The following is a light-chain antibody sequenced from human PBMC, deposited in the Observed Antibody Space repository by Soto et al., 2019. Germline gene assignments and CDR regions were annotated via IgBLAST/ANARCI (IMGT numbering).Light chain of an antibody. V-gene: IGLV2-14*01. J-gene: IGLJ1*01. CDR1: TSDVGGYNY. Sequence: QSALTQPASVSVSPGQSITISCTGTTSDVGGYNYVSWYQQHPGKVPKLLIHEVSNRPSGVSNRFSGSKSGTTASLTISGLQAEDEADYYCLSKTSSISYVFGTGTKLTVL. CDR3: LSKTSSISYV. CDR2: EVS.